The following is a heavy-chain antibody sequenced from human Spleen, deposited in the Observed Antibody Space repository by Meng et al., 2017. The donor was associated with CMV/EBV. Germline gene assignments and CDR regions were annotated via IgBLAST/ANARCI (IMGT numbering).Heavy chain of an antibody. D-gene: IGHD6-13*01. CDR3: ARERITAGGTAADY. J-gene: IGHJ4*02. Sequence: GSIRGAGYYWSWVRQHPGKGLEWIGYIYYNGRSTYYNPSLKSRVTISVDTSENQFSLKLSSVTAADTAVYYCARERITAGGTAADYWGQGTLVTVSS. CDR1: GSIRGAGYY. V-gene: IGHV4-31*02. CDR2: IYYNGRST.